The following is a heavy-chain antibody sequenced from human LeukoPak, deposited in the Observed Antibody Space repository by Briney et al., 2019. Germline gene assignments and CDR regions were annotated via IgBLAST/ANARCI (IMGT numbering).Heavy chain of an antibody. D-gene: IGHD3-10*01. Sequence: PSQTLSLTCAVSGGSISSGGYSWSWIRQPPGKGLEWIGYIYHSGSTYYNPSLKSRVTISVDRSKNQFSLKLSSVTAADTAVYYCASGDSDYWGQGTLVTVSS. CDR3: ASGDSDY. CDR2: IYHSGST. V-gene: IGHV4-30-2*02. CDR1: GGSISSGGYS. J-gene: IGHJ4*02.